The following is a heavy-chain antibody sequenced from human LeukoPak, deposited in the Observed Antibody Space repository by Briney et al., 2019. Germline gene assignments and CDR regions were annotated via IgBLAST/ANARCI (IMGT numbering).Heavy chain of an antibody. J-gene: IGHJ4*02. CDR1: GGSFSGYY. CDR3: ARVRPSCSSTSCYSKYYFDY. CDR2: INHSGST. V-gene: IGHV4-34*01. D-gene: IGHD2-2*01. Sequence: SETLSLTCAVYGGSFSGYYWSWIRQPPGKGLEWIGEINHSGSTNYNPSLKSRDTISVDTSKNQFSLKLSSVTAADTAVYYCARVRPSCSSTSCYSKYYFDYWGQGTLVTVSS.